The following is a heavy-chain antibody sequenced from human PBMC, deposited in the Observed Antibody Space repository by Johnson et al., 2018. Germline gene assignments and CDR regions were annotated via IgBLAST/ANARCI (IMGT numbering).Heavy chain of an antibody. V-gene: IGHV3-74*01. CDR1: GFTFSSYW. J-gene: IGHJ4*02. D-gene: IGHD3-10*01. CDR2: INSDGSST. Sequence: VQLQESGGGLVQPGGSLRLSCAASGFTFSSYWMHWVRQAPGKGLVWVSRINSDGSSTSYADSVKGRFTISRDNAKNTLYLQMNSLRAEDTAVYYCAREGNYYGSGSYYRFDYWGQGTLVTVSS. CDR3: AREGNYYGSGSYYRFDY.